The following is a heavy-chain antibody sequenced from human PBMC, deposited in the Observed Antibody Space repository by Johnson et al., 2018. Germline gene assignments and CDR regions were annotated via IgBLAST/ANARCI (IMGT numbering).Heavy chain of an antibody. CDR2: ISYDGSNK. D-gene: IGHD3-22*01. Sequence: VQLVESGGGVVQPGRSLRLSCAASGFTFSSYGMHWVRQAPGKGLEWVAVISYDGSNKYYADSVKGRFTISRDNSQNTLYLQMNSLRAEDTAVYYCAKDLTMIVVVTYDAFDIWGQGTMVTVSS. V-gene: IGHV3-30*18. CDR3: AKDLTMIVVVTYDAFDI. CDR1: GFTFSSYG. J-gene: IGHJ3*02.